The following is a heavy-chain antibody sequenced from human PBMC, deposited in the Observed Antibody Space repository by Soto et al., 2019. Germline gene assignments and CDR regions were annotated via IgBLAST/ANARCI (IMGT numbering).Heavy chain of an antibody. Sequence: PGESLKISCEGSGYSFTNHWIGWVRQMPGKGLEWMGSIYPGDSDTKYSPSFQGQVTISADRSVSTAYLQWSSLKASDTALYYCAIPSGSDTLSDAFHIWGQGTMVTVSS. CDR2: IYPGDSDT. CDR1: GYSFTNHW. V-gene: IGHV5-51*01. D-gene: IGHD3-10*01. J-gene: IGHJ3*02. CDR3: AIPSGSDTLSDAFHI.